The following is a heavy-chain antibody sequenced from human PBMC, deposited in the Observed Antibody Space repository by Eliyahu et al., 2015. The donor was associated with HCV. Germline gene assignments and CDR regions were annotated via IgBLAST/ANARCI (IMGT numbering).Heavy chain of an antibody. J-gene: IGHJ3*02. CDR2: ISSSSSYI. V-gene: IGHV3-21*01. Sequence: LEWVSSISSSSSYIYYADSVKGRFTISRDNAKNSLYLQMNSLRAEDTAVYYCARSDYYYDSSGYAFDIWGQGTMVTVSS. D-gene: IGHD3-22*01. CDR3: ARSDYYYDSSGYAFDI.